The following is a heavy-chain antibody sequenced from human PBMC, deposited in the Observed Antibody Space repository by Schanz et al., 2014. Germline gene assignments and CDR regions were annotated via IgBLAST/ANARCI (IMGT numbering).Heavy chain of an antibody. CDR3: ARPSDSSWYMDV. Sequence: EVQLVESGGGLVQPGGSLRLSCSASGFTFSTYAMSWARQTPGKGLEWVSLVSASGGGPFYADSVKGRFTISRDNSRNTVYLQMNSLRAEDTAVYYCARPSDSSWYMDVWGKGTTVTVSS. V-gene: IGHV3-23*04. CDR2: VSASGGGP. J-gene: IGHJ6*03. D-gene: IGHD2-21*02. CDR1: GFTFSTYA.